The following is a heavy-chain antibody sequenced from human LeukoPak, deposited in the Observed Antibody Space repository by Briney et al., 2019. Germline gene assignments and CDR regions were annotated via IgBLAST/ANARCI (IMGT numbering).Heavy chain of an antibody. D-gene: IGHD6-13*01. CDR1: GGSFSGYY. Sequence: SETLSLTCAVYGGSFSGYYWSWIRQPPGKGLEWIGEINHSGSTNYNPSLKSRVTISVDTSKNQFSLKLSSVTAADTAVYYCARGYSSSWYRGNYYYYGMDVWGQGTTVTVSS. CDR2: INHSGST. CDR3: ARGYSSSWYRGNYYYYGMDV. V-gene: IGHV4-34*01. J-gene: IGHJ6*02.